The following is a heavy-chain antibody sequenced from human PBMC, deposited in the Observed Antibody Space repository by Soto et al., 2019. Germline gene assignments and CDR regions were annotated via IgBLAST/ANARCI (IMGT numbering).Heavy chain of an antibody. D-gene: IGHD4-17*01. J-gene: IGHJ5*02. CDR3: ARVAQNTLYGDYGNGNWFDP. CDR1: GFTFSSYG. V-gene: IGHV3-33*01. CDR2: IWYDGSNK. Sequence: PGGSLRLSCAASGFTFSSYGMHWVRQAPGKGLEWVAVIWYDGSNKYYADSVKGRFTISRDNSKNTLYLQMNSLRAEDTAVYYCARVAQNTLYGDYGNGNWFDPWGQGTLVTV.